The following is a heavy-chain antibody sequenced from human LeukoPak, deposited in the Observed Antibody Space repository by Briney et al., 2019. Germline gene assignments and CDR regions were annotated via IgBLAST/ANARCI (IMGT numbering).Heavy chain of an antibody. CDR3: ARIRCGRGQARCYNH. J-gene: IGHJ5*02. CDR2: ASPGGYT. V-gene: IGHV4-34*01. Sequence: SETLSLTCAVSGVSVSDYYWSWIRQSPEKGLEWIGEASPGGYTTYNPFLRSRVIISEDTSENQLSLNVTSVTAADTALYYCARIRCGRGQARCYNHWAQGSLVAVSS. D-gene: IGHD2-21*01. CDR1: GVSVSDYY.